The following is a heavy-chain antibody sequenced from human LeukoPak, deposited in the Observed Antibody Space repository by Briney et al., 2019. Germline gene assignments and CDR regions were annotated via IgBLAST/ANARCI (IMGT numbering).Heavy chain of an antibody. CDR1: GGSFSGYY. CDR2: INHSGST. Sequence: SETLSLTCAVYGGSFSGYYWSWIRQPPGKGLEWIGEINHSGSTNYNPSLKSRVTISVDTSKNQFSLKLSSVTAADTAVYYCVRSPFHAFDIWGQGTMVTVSS. D-gene: IGHD2/OR15-2a*01. CDR3: VRSPFHAFDI. V-gene: IGHV4-34*01. J-gene: IGHJ3*02.